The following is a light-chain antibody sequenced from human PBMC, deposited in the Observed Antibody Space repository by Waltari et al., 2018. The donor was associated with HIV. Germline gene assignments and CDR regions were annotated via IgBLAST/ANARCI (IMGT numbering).Light chain of an antibody. V-gene: IGLV3-21*02. CDR2: DNS. CDR1: NIGSKS. Sequence: SNVLTQPPSVSVAPGQTARITCGGNNIGSKSVHWYQQQPGQAPVLVVYDNSDRPSVIPERFSGSNSGKTATLTISGVEAGDAADYYCQVWDSSREWVFGGGTKLTVL. J-gene: IGLJ3*02. CDR3: QVWDSSREWV.